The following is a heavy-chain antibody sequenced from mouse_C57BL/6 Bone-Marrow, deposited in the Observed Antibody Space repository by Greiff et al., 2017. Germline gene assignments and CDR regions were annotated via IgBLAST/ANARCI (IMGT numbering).Heavy chain of an antibody. CDR3: ARHEEDGYYAMDY. CDR1: GFSLTSYG. CDR2: IWSDGST. D-gene: IGHD2-3*01. J-gene: IGHJ4*01. Sequence: VQRVESGPGLVAPSQSLSITCTVSGFSLTSYGVHWVRQPPGKGLEWLVVIWSDGSTTYNSALKSRLSISKDNSKSQVFLKMNSLQTDDTAMYYCARHEEDGYYAMDYWGQGTSVTVSS. V-gene: IGHV2-6-1*01.